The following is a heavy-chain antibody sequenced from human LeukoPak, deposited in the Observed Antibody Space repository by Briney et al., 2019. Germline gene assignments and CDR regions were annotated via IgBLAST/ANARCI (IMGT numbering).Heavy chain of an antibody. V-gene: IGHV3-48*04. Sequence: PGGSLRLSCAASGFSFSTYSMNWVRQAPGKGLEWVSYISSSSTIYYADSVKGRFTISRDNAKNSLYLQMNSLRVEDTAVYYCARDLYGDYALDYWGQGTLVTVSS. CDR3: ARDLYGDYALDY. CDR1: GFSFSTYS. CDR2: ISSSSTI. J-gene: IGHJ4*02. D-gene: IGHD4-17*01.